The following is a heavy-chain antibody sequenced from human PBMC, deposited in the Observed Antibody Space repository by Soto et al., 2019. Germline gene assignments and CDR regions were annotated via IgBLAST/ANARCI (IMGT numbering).Heavy chain of an antibody. V-gene: IGHV3-30*03. J-gene: IGHJ4*02. CDR3: TGEVASGY. Sequence: QVQLVESGGGVVQPGRSLRLSCAVSGFTVSTYGMQWVRQAPGKGLEWVAVISRDGGTKYYADSVKGRFTISRDNSRNTPFLEMNSLRGDDMAVYYCTGEVASGYWGQGTLVTVSS. CDR1: GFTVSTYG. D-gene: IGHD2-8*02. CDR2: ISRDGGTK.